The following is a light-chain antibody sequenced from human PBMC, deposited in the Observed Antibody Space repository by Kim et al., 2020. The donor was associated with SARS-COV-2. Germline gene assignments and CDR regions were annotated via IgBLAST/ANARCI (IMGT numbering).Light chain of an antibody. V-gene: IGKV1-9*01. J-gene: IGKJ4*01. CDR3: QQLKSYPAT. Sequence: DIQLTQSPSFLSASVGDRVTITCRASQGIASYLAWYLQKPGRAPKLLIYAASTLQSGVPSRFSGSGSGTEFSLTISNLQPEDFATYYCQQLKSYPATFGGGTKVDIK. CDR1: QGIASY. CDR2: AAS.